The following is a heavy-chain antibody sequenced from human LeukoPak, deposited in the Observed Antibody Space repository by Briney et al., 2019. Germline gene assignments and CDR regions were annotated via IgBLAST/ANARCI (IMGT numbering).Heavy chain of an antibody. D-gene: IGHD2-21*01. Sequence: PSQTLSLTCAVSGGSISSGGYSWRWIRQPPGKGLEWIGYIYHSGSTSYNPSLKRRVTISVDTSKNQFSLKLSSVTAADTAVYYCARMVGMGSDYWGQGTLVTVSS. CDR2: IYHSGST. V-gene: IGHV4-30-2*02. CDR1: GGSISSGGYS. CDR3: ARMVGMGSDY. J-gene: IGHJ4*02.